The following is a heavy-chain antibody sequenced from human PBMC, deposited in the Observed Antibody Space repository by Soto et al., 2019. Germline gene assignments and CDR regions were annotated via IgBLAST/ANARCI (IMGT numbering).Heavy chain of an antibody. V-gene: IGHV3-30*18. D-gene: IGHD3-22*01. Sequence: QVQLVESGGGVVQPGRSLRLSCAASGFTFSSYGMHWVRQAPGKGLEWVAVISYDGSNKYYADSVKGRFTISRDNSKNTLYLQMNSLRAEDTAVYYCAKEGRYYSDRSGYSVYYYYGMDVWGQGTTVTVSS. J-gene: IGHJ6*02. CDR1: GFTFSSYG. CDR3: AKEGRYYSDRSGYSVYYYYGMDV. CDR2: ISYDGSNK.